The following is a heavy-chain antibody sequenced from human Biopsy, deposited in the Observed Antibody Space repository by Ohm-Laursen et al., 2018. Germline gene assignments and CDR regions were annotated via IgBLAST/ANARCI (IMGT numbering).Heavy chain of an antibody. V-gene: IGHV3-7*01. CDR2: IKQDGSEK. J-gene: IGHJ6*02. CDR1: GFTFRNYW. CDR3: ARGLTVLNYFYGLDL. Sequence: GSLRLSCTASGFTFRNYWMTWVRQAPGKGLEWVANIKQDGSEKYSVGSVKGRFTISRDNAKNSLYLQMNSLRAEDTAVYYCARGLTVLNYFYGLDLWGQGTTVTVSS. D-gene: IGHD4-17*01.